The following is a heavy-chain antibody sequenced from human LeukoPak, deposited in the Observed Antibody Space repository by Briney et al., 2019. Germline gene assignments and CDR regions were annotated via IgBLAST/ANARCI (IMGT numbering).Heavy chain of an antibody. J-gene: IGHJ4*02. CDR3: ARAGYCSGGSCYSSYYEY. CDR2: SNGDGSST. CDR1: GFTFSSYW. V-gene: IGHV3-74*01. Sequence: GGSLRLSCAASGFTFSSYWMHWVRQAPGKGLLWVSRSNGDGSSTAYADSVKGRFTISRDNAKNTLYLQMNSLRAEDAALYYCARAGYCSGGSCYSSYYEYWGQGTLVTVSS. D-gene: IGHD2-15*01.